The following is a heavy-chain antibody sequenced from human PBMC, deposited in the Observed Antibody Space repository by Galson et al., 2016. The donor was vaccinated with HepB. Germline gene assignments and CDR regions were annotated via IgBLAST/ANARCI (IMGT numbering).Heavy chain of an antibody. Sequence: SLRLSCAASGFTFSSYGMSWVRQAPGKGLEWVSAISGSGGRTYYADSVKGRFTISRDNSKNTLYLQMSSPRAEDTAIYYCAKVGLTMFGRGVYDVFDMWGQGTMVTVSS. CDR1: GFTFSSYG. CDR3: AKVGLTMFGRGVYDVFDM. V-gene: IGHV3-23*01. CDR2: ISGSGGRT. J-gene: IGHJ3*02. D-gene: IGHD3-10*02.